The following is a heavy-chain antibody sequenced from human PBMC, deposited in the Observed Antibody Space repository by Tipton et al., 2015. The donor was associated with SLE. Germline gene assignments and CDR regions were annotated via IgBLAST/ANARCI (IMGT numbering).Heavy chain of an antibody. D-gene: IGHD3-10*01. CDR3: ARGRPPMVRGVIFLPYYYYGMDV. CDR2: ISGYNGNT. J-gene: IGHJ6*02. V-gene: IGHV1-18*01. CDR1: GYTFTSYG. Sequence: QLVQSGAEVKKPGASVKVSCKASGYTFTSYGISWVRQAPGQGLEWMGWISGYNGNTNYAQKLQGRVTMTTDTSTSTAYMELRSLRSDDTAVYYCARGRPPMVRGVIFLPYYYYGMDVWGQGTTVTVSS.